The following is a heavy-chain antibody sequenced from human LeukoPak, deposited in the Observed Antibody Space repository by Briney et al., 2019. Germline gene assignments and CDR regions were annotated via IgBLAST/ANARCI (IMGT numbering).Heavy chain of an antibody. D-gene: IGHD3-10*02. CDR2: ISSSSSYI. CDR3: ARASLTYYYVEGDAFDI. CDR1: GFTFSSYS. Sequence: GGSLRLSCAASGFTFSSYSMNWVRQAPGKGLEWASSISSSSSYIYYADSVKGRFTISRDNAKNSLYLQMNSLRAEDTAVYYCARASLTYYYVEGDAFDIWGQGTMVTVSS. V-gene: IGHV3-21*01. J-gene: IGHJ3*02.